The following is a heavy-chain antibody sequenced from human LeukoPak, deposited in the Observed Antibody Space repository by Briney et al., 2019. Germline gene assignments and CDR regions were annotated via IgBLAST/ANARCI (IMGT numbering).Heavy chain of an antibody. D-gene: IGHD3-16*01. Sequence: GGSLRLSCAPSGFIFRSHNIHGVRQAPGKGLEWVSLITGSSSYIYYADSVKGRLPISRDNAKNSLYLQMNSLRAEDTAVYYCAREGFYDRGPVFWGRGTLVTVSS. J-gene: IGHJ4*02. CDR3: AREGFYDRGPVF. CDR1: GFIFRSHN. CDR2: ITGSSSYI. V-gene: IGHV3-21*01.